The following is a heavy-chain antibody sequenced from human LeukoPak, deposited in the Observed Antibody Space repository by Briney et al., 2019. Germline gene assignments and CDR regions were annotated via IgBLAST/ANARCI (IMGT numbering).Heavy chain of an antibody. D-gene: IGHD5-12*01. Sequence: SETLSLTCAVYGGSFSGYYWSWIRQPPGKGLEWIGEINHSGSTNYNPSLKSRVTISVDTSKNQFSLKLSSVTAADTAVYYCARGRYSGYDYPDWGQGTLVTVSS. V-gene: IGHV4-34*01. CDR3: ARGRYSGYDYPD. CDR2: INHSGST. CDR1: GGSFSGYY. J-gene: IGHJ4*02.